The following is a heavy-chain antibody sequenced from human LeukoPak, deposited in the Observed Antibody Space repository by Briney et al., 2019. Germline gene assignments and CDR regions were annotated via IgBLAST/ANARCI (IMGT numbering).Heavy chain of an antibody. CDR1: GFTFSSYS. Sequence: PGGSLRLSCAAFGFTFSSYSMNWVRQAPGKGLEWVSYISSSGSTIYYADSVKGRFTISGDNAKNSLYLQMNSLRAEDTAVYYCAREQWELRPDSNDAFDIWGQGTMVTVSS. D-gene: IGHD1-26*01. CDR3: AREQWELRPDSNDAFDI. CDR2: ISSSGSTI. V-gene: IGHV3-48*04. J-gene: IGHJ3*02.